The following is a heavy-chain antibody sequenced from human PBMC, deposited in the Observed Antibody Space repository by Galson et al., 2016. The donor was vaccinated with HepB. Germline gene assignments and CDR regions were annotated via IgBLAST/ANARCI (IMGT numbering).Heavy chain of an antibody. CDR2: IRSKANNYAT. V-gene: IGHV3-73*01. J-gene: IGHJ4*02. Sequence: SLRLSCAASVFTFSASPMHWVRQAAGKGLEWVGHIRSKANNYATAYAASVRGRFTISRDESKNTTYLQMNSLKTDDTAVYYCTMGYNDFWSGYSPLDHWGQGTLVTVSS. CDR3: TMGYNDFWSGYSPLDH. CDR1: VFTFSASP. D-gene: IGHD3-3*01.